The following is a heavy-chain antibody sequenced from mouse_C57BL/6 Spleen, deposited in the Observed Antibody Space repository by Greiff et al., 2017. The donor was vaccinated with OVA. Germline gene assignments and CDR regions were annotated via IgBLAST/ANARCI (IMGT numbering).Heavy chain of an antibody. J-gene: IGHJ4*01. CDR1: GYTFTEYT. V-gene: IGHV1-62-2*01. CDR2: FYPGSGSI. D-gene: IGHD2-5*01. Sequence: QVHGKQSGAELVKPGASVKLSCKASGYTFTEYTIHWVKPRSGQGLEWIGWFYPGSGSIKYNEKFKDKATLTADKSSSTVYMELSRLTSEDSAVYFCARHEESYYSNSDAMDYWGQGTSVTVSS. CDR3: ARHEESYYSNSDAMDY.